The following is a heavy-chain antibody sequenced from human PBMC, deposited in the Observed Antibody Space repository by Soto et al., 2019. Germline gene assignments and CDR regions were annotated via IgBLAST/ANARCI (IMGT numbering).Heavy chain of an antibody. CDR1: GFTFSSYA. J-gene: IGHJ4*02. Sequence: GGSLRLSCAAPGFTFSSYAMSWVRQAPGKGLEWVSAISGSGGSTYYADSVKGRFTISRDNSKNTLYLQMNSLRAEDTAVYYCAKPLAGAAATYCPFDYWGQGTLVTVSS. CDR2: ISGSGGST. D-gene: IGHD6-13*01. V-gene: IGHV3-23*01. CDR3: AKPLAGAAATYCPFDY.